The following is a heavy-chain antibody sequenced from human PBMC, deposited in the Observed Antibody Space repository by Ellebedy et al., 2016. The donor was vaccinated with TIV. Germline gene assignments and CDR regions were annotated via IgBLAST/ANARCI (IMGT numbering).Heavy chain of an antibody. CDR1: GYTFPSYW. CDR3: ARNGRMVVAGYYYYGMDV. Sequence: ASVKVSCKGSGYTFPSYWIGWVRQMPGKGLEWMGIIYPGDSDTRYSPSFQGQVTISADKSISTAYLQWSSLKASDTAMYYCARNGRMVVAGYYYYGMDVWGQGTTVTVSS. CDR2: IYPGDSDT. D-gene: IGHD2-15*01. J-gene: IGHJ6*02. V-gene: IGHV5-51*01.